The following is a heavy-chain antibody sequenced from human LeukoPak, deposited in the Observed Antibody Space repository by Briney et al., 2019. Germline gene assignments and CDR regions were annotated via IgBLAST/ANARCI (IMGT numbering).Heavy chain of an antibody. CDR1: GGSISSNAYS. CDR2: IYFSGST. CDR3: ARVRLGFAVDY. D-gene: IGHD3-10*01. V-gene: IGHV4-39*01. J-gene: IGHJ4*02. Sequence: SETLSLTCAVSGGSISSNAYSWSWIRQPPGQALEWIGTIYFSGSTFSNPSLRSRVTISADMSRNQFSLKMSSVTAADTAVYYCARVRLGFAVDYWGQGTLVTVSS.